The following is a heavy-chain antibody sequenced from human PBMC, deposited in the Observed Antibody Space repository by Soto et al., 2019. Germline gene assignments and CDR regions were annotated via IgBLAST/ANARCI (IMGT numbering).Heavy chain of an antibody. CDR1: GGTFSSYA. CDR2: IIPIFGTA. CDR3: ARDPRDCSSTSCYTKAFDI. D-gene: IGHD2-2*02. V-gene: IGHV1-69*13. J-gene: IGHJ3*02. Sequence: ASVKVSCKASGGTFSSYAISWVRQAPGQGLEWMGGIIPIFGTANYAQKFQGRVTITADESTSTAYMELSSLRSEDTAVYYCARDPRDCSSTSCYTKAFDIWGQGTMVTVSS.